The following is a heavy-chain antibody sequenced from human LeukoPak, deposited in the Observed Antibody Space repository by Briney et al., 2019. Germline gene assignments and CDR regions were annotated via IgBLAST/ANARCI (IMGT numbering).Heavy chain of an antibody. CDR3: ASEPEYYGLGSPFHY. CDR1: GYTLTELS. J-gene: IGHJ4*02. V-gene: IGHV1-24*01. Sequence: ASVKVSYKVYGYTLTELSMHWVRQAPGKGLEWMGGFDPEDGQTIYAQKFQGRVTMTEDTSTNTAYMELSSLRSEDTAVYYCASEPEYYGLGSPFHYWGQGTQVTVSS. D-gene: IGHD3-10*01. CDR2: FDPEDGQT.